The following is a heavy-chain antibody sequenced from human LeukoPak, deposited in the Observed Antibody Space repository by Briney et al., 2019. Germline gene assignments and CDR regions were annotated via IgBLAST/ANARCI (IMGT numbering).Heavy chain of an antibody. Sequence: GGSLRLSCAASGFXXSSNHMSWVRXAPGKXLEWVSVIYSGGSTYYADSVKGRFTISRDTSKNTLYLQMNSLRAEDTAVYYCAKAESGWYSFDYWGQGTLVTVSS. CDR3: AKAESGWYSFDY. D-gene: IGHD6-19*01. V-gene: IGHV3-53*01. J-gene: IGHJ4*02. CDR2: IYSGGST. CDR1: GFXXSSNH.